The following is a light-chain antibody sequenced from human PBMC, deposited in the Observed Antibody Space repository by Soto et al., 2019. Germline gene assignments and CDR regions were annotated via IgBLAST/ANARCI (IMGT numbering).Light chain of an antibody. Sequence: SVLTQPRSVSGSPGQSVTISCTGTSSDVGDYNYVSWYQQHPGKAPKLMIYGVSNRPSGVPDRFSGSKSGNTASLTISGLQAEDEADYYCCSYVGTYTFEVFGTGTKVTVL. CDR1: SSDVGDYNY. V-gene: IGLV2-11*01. CDR3: CSYVGTYTFEV. J-gene: IGLJ1*01. CDR2: GVS.